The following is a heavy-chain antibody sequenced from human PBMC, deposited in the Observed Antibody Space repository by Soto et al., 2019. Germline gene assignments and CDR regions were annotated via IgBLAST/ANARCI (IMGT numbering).Heavy chain of an antibody. CDR1: GASIGTSNW. CDR2: IHDSGST. J-gene: IGHJ4*02. Sequence: QVQLQESGPGLVKPSGTLSLTCAVSGASIGTSNWWSWVRQSPGKGLEWIGEIHDSGSTKYNPSLEAPVSSSPDKSKNQFSLTVSSVTAADTAVYYCARLKTYGILHESDYWGQGSVVTVSS. CDR3: ARLKTYGILHESDY. D-gene: IGHD3-9*01. V-gene: IGHV4-4*02.